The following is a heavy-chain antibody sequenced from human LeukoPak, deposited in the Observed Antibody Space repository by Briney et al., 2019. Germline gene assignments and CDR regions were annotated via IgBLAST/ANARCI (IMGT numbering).Heavy chain of an antibody. CDR2: ISSSSSSI. D-gene: IGHD6-13*01. CDR3: ARSGYGSRWYFFDH. Sequence: GGSLRLSCAASGFIFSTYSINWVRQAPGKGLEWVSHISSSSSSIYYADSVKGRFGISRDNAKNSLYLQMNSLRDEDTAVYYCARSGYGSRWYFFDHWGQGTLVTVSS. V-gene: IGHV3-48*02. CDR1: GFIFSTYS. J-gene: IGHJ4*02.